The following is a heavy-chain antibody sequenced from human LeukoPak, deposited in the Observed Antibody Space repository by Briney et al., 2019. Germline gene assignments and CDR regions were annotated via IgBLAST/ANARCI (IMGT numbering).Heavy chain of an antibody. Sequence: SVKVSCKASGGTFSSYAISWVRQAPGQGLEWMGRMIPILGIANYAQKFQGRVTITADKSTSTAYMELSSLRSEDTAVYYCARDNGYYDSSGYYSTGWGQGTLVTVSS. CDR1: GGTFSSYA. J-gene: IGHJ4*02. V-gene: IGHV1-69*04. CDR2: MIPILGIA. CDR3: ARDNGYYDSSGYYSTG. D-gene: IGHD3-22*01.